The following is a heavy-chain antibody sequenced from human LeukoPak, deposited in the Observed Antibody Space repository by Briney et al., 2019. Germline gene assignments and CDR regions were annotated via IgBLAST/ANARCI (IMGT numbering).Heavy chain of an antibody. Sequence: GGSLRLSCAASGFTFDDYGMSWVRQAPGKGLEWVSGINWNGGSTGYADSVKGRFTISRDNAKNSLYLQMNSLRAEDTAVYYCARDGYYYDSSGPAEYFQHWGQGTLVTVSP. CDR3: ARDGYYYDSSGPAEYFQH. CDR2: INWNGGST. CDR1: GFTFDDYG. D-gene: IGHD3-22*01. J-gene: IGHJ1*01. V-gene: IGHV3-20*04.